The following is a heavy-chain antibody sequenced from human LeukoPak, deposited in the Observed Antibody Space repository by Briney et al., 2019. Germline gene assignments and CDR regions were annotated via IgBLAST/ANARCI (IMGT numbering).Heavy chain of an antibody. V-gene: IGHV1-2*02. CDR1: GYTFTGYY. Sequence: ASVKVSCKASGYTFTGYYMHWVRQAPGQGLEWMGWINPNSGGTNYAQKFQGRVTMTRDTSISTAYMELSSLRSEDTAVYYCARGGTYYYDSSGSLDYWGQGTLVTVSS. D-gene: IGHD3-22*01. CDR3: ARGGTYYYDSSGSLDY. CDR2: INPNSGGT. J-gene: IGHJ4*02.